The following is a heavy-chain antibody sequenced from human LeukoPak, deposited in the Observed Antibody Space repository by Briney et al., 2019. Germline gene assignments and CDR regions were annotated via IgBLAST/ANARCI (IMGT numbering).Heavy chain of an antibody. Sequence: SETLSLTCTVSGGSISSYYWSWIRQHPGKGLEWIGYIYYSGSTYYNPSLKSRVTISVDTSKNQFSLKLSSVTAADTAVYYCASSSSWTPDAFDIWGQGTMVTVSS. J-gene: IGHJ3*02. CDR2: IYYSGST. CDR3: ASSSSWTPDAFDI. V-gene: IGHV4-59*06. D-gene: IGHD6-13*01. CDR1: GGSISSYY.